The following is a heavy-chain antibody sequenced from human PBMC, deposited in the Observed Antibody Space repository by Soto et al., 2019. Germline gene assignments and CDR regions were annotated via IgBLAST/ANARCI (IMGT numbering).Heavy chain of an antibody. Sequence: ESGGGLVQPGGSLRLSCTASKFFISNYWMSWVRQAPGKGLEWVANIKRDGSEKRYVDSVKGRFTISRDNDKNSVYLQMNSLRADDTAVYYCTSARSSVEPGGFVEYWGQGTLVTVSS. CDR2: IKRDGSEK. CDR3: TSARSSVEPGGFVEY. V-gene: IGHV3-7*03. D-gene: IGHD2-15*01. CDR1: KFFISNYW. J-gene: IGHJ4*02.